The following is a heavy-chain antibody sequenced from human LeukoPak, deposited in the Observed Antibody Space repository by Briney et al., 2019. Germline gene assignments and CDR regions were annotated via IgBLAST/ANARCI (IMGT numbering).Heavy chain of an antibody. CDR1: GGSISSYY. J-gene: IGHJ4*02. CDR3: AAVLLDSGWYGLHFDY. Sequence: SETLSLTCTVSGGSISSYYWSWIRQPLGMGLERIGYIYYSGSTNYNPSLKSRVTISVDTSKNQFSLKLSSVTAADTAVYYCAAVLLDSGWYGLHFDYWGQGTLVTVSS. CDR2: IYYSGST. D-gene: IGHD6-19*01. V-gene: IGHV4-59*01.